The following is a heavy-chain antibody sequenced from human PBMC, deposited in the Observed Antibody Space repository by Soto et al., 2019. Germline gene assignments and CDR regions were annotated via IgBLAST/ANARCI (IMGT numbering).Heavy chain of an antibody. CDR2: IHPSGGGT. Sequence: QVQLVQSGAEVRKPGASVKVSCKPSGYTFNTYYLHWLRQAPGQALEWMGVIHPSGGGTTYAQKFLGRVTVTRATSTTTVFMELSSLSSDDTAVYYCARGGHIAVVTASFDNWGQGTLVTVSS. J-gene: IGHJ4*02. D-gene: IGHD2-21*02. CDR3: ARGGHIAVVTASFDN. CDR1: GYTFNTYY. V-gene: IGHV1-46*02.